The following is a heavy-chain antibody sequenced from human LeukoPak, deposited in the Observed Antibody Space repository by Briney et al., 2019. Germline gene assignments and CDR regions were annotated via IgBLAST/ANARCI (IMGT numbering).Heavy chain of an antibody. CDR1: GFTFSSYS. J-gene: IGHJ6*03. Sequence: GGSLRLSCAASGFTFSSYSMNWVRQAPGKGLEWVSSISSSSSYIYYADSVKGRFTISRDNAKNPLYLQMNSLRAEDTAVYYCARDGITIFGVVQYYYYYYMDVWGKGTTVTVSS. V-gene: IGHV3-21*01. CDR3: ARDGITIFGVVQYYYYYYMDV. CDR2: ISSSSSYI. D-gene: IGHD3-3*01.